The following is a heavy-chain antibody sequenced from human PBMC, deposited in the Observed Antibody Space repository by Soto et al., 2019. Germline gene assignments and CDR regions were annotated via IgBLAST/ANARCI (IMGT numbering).Heavy chain of an antibody. V-gene: IGHV1-69*08. Sequence: QVQLVQSGAEVKKPGSSVKVSCKASGGTFSSYTISWVRQAPGQGLEWMGRIIPILGIANYAQKFQGRVTITADKATSPAYMELSSLRSEDTAVYYCARDGYSSGWQGDYWGQGTLVTVSS. CDR1: GGTFSSYT. D-gene: IGHD6-19*01. CDR2: IIPILGIA. CDR3: ARDGYSSGWQGDY. J-gene: IGHJ4*02.